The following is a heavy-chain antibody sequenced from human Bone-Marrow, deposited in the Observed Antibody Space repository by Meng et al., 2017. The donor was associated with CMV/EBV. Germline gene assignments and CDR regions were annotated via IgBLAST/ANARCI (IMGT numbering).Heavy chain of an antibody. CDR3: ARDRIAARGYYYYYGMDV. V-gene: IGHV3-11*01. J-gene: IGHJ6*02. D-gene: IGHD6-6*01. Sequence: GGSLRLSCAASGFTFSDYYMSWIRQAPGKGLAWVSYISSSGSTIYYADSVKGRFTISRDNAKNSLYLQMNSLRAEDTAVYYCARDRIAARGYYYYYGMDVWGQGTTVTVSS. CDR2: ISSSGSTI. CDR1: GFTFSDYY.